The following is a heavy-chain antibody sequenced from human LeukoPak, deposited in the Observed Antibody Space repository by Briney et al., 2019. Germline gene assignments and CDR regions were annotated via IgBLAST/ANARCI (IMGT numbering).Heavy chain of an antibody. D-gene: IGHD3-22*01. CDR2: IYTSGSP. Sequence: SETLSLTCTVSGGSISSYYWSWIRQPAGKGLEWIGRIYTSGSPHYNPSLKSRVTMSVDTSKNQFSLKLSSATAAATAVYYCAAEYYYDSSGYYKAWGQGTLVTVSS. CDR1: GGSISSYY. V-gene: IGHV4-4*07. J-gene: IGHJ5*02. CDR3: AAEYYYDSSGYYKA.